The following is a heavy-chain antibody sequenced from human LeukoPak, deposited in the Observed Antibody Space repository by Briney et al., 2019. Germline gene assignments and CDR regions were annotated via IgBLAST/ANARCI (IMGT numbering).Heavy chain of an antibody. Sequence: ASEKVSCKASGYTFTGYYMHWVRQAPGQGLEWMGWINPNSGGTNYAQKFQGRVTMTRDTSISTAYMELSRLRSNDTAVYYCARSITMVRGGNSDYWGQGTLVTVSS. D-gene: IGHD3-10*01. CDR3: ARSITMVRGGNSDY. CDR2: INPNSGGT. J-gene: IGHJ4*02. CDR1: GYTFTGYY. V-gene: IGHV1-2*02.